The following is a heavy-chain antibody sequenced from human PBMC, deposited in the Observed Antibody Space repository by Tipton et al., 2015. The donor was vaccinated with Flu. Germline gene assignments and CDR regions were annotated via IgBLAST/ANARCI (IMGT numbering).Heavy chain of an antibody. CDR3: ARDVDTTSHYSRFDP. Sequence: SLRLSCAASGFTFSNYWMTWVRQAPGKGLEWVANIKEDGSDKHYADSVKGRFIISRDNAKNSLYLQMNSLRADDTAVYHCARDVDTTSHYSRFDPWGQGTQVNVSS. J-gene: IGHJ5*02. V-gene: IGHV3-7*03. CDR1: GFTFSNYW. D-gene: IGHD5-18*01. CDR2: IKEDGSDK.